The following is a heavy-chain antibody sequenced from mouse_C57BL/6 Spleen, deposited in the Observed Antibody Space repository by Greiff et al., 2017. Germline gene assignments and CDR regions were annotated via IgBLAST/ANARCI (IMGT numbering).Heavy chain of an antibody. D-gene: IGHD1-1*01. CDR2: INPYNGGT. J-gene: IGHJ1*03. Sequence: EVQLQQSGPVLVKPGASVKMSCKASGYTFTDYYLNWVKQSHGKSLEWLGVINPYNGGTSYNQKFKGKATLTVDKSSSTAYMELNSLTSEDSAVYYCARKNYGSSYWYFDVWGTGTTVTVSS. CDR3: ARKNYGSSYWYFDV. V-gene: IGHV1-19*01. CDR1: GYTFTDYY.